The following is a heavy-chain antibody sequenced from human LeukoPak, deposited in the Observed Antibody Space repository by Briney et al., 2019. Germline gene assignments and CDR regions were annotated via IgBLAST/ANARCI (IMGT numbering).Heavy chain of an antibody. Sequence: GASVKVSCKASGGTFSSYAISWVRQAPGQGLEWMGGIIPIFGTANYAQKFQGRVTITADKSTSTAYMELSSLRSEDTAVYYCAREVGYCSGGSCYSAGWFDPWGQGTLVTVSS. D-gene: IGHD2-15*01. CDR3: AREVGYCSGGSCYSAGWFDP. CDR2: IIPIFGTA. CDR1: GGTFSSYA. J-gene: IGHJ5*02. V-gene: IGHV1-69*06.